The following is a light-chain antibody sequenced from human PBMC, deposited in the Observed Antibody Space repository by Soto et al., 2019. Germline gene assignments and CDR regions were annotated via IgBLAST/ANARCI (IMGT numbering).Light chain of an antibody. J-gene: IGKJ1*01. CDR3: QHYGSSPT. CDR1: QSVSSNY. CDR2: DVS. V-gene: IGKV3-20*01. Sequence: EIVLTQSPGTLSLSPGERATLSCRSSQSVSSNYLAWYQQKPDQAPRLVIYDVSGRATGIPDRFSGSGSGTDFPLTISILAPEYFAVYYCQHYGSSPTFGQGTKVEIK.